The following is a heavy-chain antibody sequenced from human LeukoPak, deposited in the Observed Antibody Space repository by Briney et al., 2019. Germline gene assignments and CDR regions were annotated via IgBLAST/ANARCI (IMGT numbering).Heavy chain of an antibody. CDR3: ARGAFNYYDTIGYSNDAFDI. CDR2: ISYSGST. V-gene: IGHV4-31*03. Sequence: TLSLTCTVSGGSISSGGHYWSWICQHPGKGLEWIACISYSGSTYYNPSLKSRIIISVDTSKNRFSLKLSSVTAADTAVYFCARGAFNYYDTIGYSNDAFDIWGQGTMVTVSS. J-gene: IGHJ3*02. D-gene: IGHD3-22*01. CDR1: GGSISSGGHY.